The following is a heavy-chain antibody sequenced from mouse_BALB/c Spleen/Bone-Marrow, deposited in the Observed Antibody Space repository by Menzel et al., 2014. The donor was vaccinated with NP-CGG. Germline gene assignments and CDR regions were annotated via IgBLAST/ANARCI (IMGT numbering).Heavy chain of an antibody. CDR2: VDPANGNT. Sequence: VQPKQSGAELVKPGASVELSCTASGFNIKDTYMHWVKQRPEQGLEWIGRVDPANGNTKYDPKFQGKATITADTSSNTAYLQLSSLTSEDTAVYYCARWEYYAMDYWGQGTSVTVSS. V-gene: IGHV14-3*02. D-gene: IGHD4-1*01. J-gene: IGHJ4*01. CDR3: ARWEYYAMDY. CDR1: GFNIKDTY.